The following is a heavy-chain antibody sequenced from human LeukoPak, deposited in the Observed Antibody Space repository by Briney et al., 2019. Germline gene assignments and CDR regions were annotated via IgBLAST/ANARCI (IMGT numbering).Heavy chain of an antibody. CDR2: ISYDESNE. CDR3: ARDSSGYYEFDY. Sequence: GRSLRLSCAASGFTFSSYAMHWVRQAPGKGLEWVAFISYDESNEYYADSVKGRFTISSDKSKNTLYLQMNSLRAEDTAVYYCARDSSGYYEFDYWGQGTLVTVSS. J-gene: IGHJ4*02. V-gene: IGHV3-30-3*01. CDR1: GFTFSSYA. D-gene: IGHD3-22*01.